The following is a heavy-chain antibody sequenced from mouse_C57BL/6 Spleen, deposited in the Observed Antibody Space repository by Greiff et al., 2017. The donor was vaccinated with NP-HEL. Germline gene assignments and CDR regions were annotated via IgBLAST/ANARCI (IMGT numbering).Heavy chain of an antibody. V-gene: IGHV1-19*01. Sequence: VQLQQPGPVLVKPGASVKLSCKASGYTFTDYYMNWVKQSHGKSLEWIGVINPYNGGTSYNQKFKGKATLTVDKSSSTAYMELNSLTSEDSAVYYCARDYDSFYYAMDYWGQGTSVTVSS. J-gene: IGHJ4*01. CDR1: GYTFTDYY. CDR3: ARDYDSFYYAMDY. CDR2: INPYNGGT. D-gene: IGHD2-4*01.